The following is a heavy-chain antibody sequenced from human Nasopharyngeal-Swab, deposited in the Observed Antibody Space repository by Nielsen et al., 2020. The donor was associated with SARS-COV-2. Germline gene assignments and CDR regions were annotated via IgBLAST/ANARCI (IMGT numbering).Heavy chain of an antibody. CDR3: AREVPYSGHDDAFDI. CDR2: ISTTTATI. V-gene: IGHV3-48*03. D-gene: IGHD5-12*01. J-gene: IGHJ3*02. Sequence: WIRQPPGKGLEWISYISTTTATIYYADSVKGRFTIYRDNAKNSLYLQMNSLRAEDTAVYYCAREVPYSGHDDAFDIWGQGTMVTVSS.